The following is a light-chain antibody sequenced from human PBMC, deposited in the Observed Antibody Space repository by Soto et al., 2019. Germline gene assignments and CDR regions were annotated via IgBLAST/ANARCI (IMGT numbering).Light chain of an antibody. V-gene: IGKV3D-15*01. CDR1: ENVGTN. Sequence: GVRQSPATLSVSPGEEVTLSCRASENVGTNLAWYQQKPGQAPRLLIYGSSTRATGIPATFSGSGSGTEFTLTISSLQSEESAIYYCQQYNNWGLSFGGGTKVDIK. CDR2: GSS. CDR3: QQYNNWGLS. J-gene: IGKJ4*01.